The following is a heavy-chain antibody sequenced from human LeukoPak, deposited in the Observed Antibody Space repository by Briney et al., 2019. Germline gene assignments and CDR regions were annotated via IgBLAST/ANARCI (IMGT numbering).Heavy chain of an antibody. CDR1: GGSINSGGAY. CDR3: ARDNGDYRSIYYYMDV. D-gene: IGHD4-11*01. CDR2: IYYSWSS. Sequence: PSQTLSLTCTVSGGSINSGGAYWSWIRQHPGKGLEWIGCIYYSWSSYYNPSLKSRVTLSLDTSKHQFSLKLSSVTAADTAVYYCARDNGDYRSIYYYMDVWGKGTTVTVSS. V-gene: IGHV4-31*03. J-gene: IGHJ6*03.